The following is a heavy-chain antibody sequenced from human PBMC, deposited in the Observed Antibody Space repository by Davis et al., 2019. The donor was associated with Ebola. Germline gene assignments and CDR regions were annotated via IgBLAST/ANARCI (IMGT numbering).Heavy chain of an antibody. V-gene: IGHV1-8*01. CDR3: ARGRKVARMGSWFDS. CDR2: MNPNSGNT. J-gene: IGHJ5*01. Sequence: ASVKVSCKASGYTFTNYVVHWVRQGTGQGLEWIGWMNPNSGNTGYGQKFQGRVTMTRNTSISTAYMELSSLTSEDTAVYYCARGRKVARMGSWFDSWGQGTLVTVSS. D-gene: IGHD5-12*01. CDR1: GYTFTNYV.